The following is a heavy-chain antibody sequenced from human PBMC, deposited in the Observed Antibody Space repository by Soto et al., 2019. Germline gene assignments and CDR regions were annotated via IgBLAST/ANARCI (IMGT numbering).Heavy chain of an antibody. CDR3: ARAYEDSSTGYRVFDF. V-gene: IGHV4-30-4*01. D-gene: IGHD3-9*01. CDR2: IHYTGST. CDR1: GYSIKTSDDN. J-gene: IGHJ4*02. Sequence: PSETLSLTCTVSGYSIKTSDDNWSWIRQSPGKGLEWIGYIHYTGSTYHNPSLQSRVTMSIDRSKNQFTLRLRSVTATDTAVYFCARAYEDSSTGYRVFDFWGQGALVTVS.